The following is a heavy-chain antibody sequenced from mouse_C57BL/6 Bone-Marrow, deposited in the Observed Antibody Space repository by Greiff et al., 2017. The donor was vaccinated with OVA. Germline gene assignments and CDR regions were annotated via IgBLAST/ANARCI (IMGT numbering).Heavy chain of an antibody. CDR3: ATVVAPY. V-gene: IGHV3-6*01. D-gene: IGHD1-1*01. CDR2: ISYDGSN. CDR1: GYSITSGYY. J-gene: IGHJ3*01. Sequence: DVKLQESGPGLVKPSQSLSLTCSVTGYSITSGYYWNWIRQFPGNKLEWMGYISYDGSNNYNPSLKNRISITRDTSKNQFFLKLNSVTTEDTATYYCATVVAPYWGQGTLVTVSA.